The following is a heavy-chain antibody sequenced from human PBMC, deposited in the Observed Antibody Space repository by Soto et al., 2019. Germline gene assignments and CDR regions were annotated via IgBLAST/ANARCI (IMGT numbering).Heavy chain of an antibody. J-gene: IGHJ5*02. CDR2: TYNSVST. CDR1: GGSISRGGYY. D-gene: IGHD2-21*01. V-gene: IGHV4-31*03. Sequence: SETLSLTCTVSGGSISRGGYYWSWIRQNPGKGLEWIGYTYNSVSTYYNPSLKSRVTISVDTSKNQFSLKLTSVTAADTAVYYCATLPPRIVVSLLPIPTWGQGILVTVSS. CDR3: ATLPPRIVVSLLPIPT.